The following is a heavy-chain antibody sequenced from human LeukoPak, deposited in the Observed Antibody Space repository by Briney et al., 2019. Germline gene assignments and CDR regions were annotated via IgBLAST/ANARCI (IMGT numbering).Heavy chain of an antibody. CDR1: GFTFREYY. V-gene: IGHV3-11*01. D-gene: IGHD3-10*01. Sequence: GGSLRLSCVASGFTFREYYTGWIRQAPGKGLEWISYISGSGFTTYYADSVKGRFTISRDNAKNSLYLQMSSLRPEDTGIYYCARDAPSKTMVRRFDYWGQGTLATVSS. J-gene: IGHJ4*02. CDR2: ISGSGFTT. CDR3: ARDAPSKTMVRRFDY.